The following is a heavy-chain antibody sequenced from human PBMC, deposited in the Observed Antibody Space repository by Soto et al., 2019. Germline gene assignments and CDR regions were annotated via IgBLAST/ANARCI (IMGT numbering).Heavy chain of an antibody. CDR1: GLSFTNFA. D-gene: IGHD1-26*01. CDR3: VKGSSPGRPYFFDH. V-gene: IGHV3-23*01. CDR2: VDGSGLYT. Sequence: EVQLLQSGDGLVQPGGSLRLSCVASGLSFTNFAMSWVRQAPGKGLAWISAVDGSGLYTRYADSVKGRFIISRETSKNTRSLQMSSLGAEDTALYYCVKGSSPGRPYFFDHWGQGAQVTVSS. J-gene: IGHJ4*02.